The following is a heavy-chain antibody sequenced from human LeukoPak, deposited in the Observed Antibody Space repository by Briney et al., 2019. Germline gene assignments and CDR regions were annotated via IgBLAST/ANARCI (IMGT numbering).Heavy chain of an antibody. D-gene: IGHD1-26*01. CDR3: AKDGPYSGSYLGMDV. CDR1: GFTFSSYA. J-gene: IGHJ6*02. CDR2: ISGSGGST. V-gene: IGHV3-23*01. Sequence: GGSLRLSCAASGFTFSSYAMSWVRQAPGKGLEWVSAISGSGGSTYYADSVKGRFTISRDNSKNTLYLQVNSLRAEDTAVYYCAKDGPYSGSYLGMDVWGQGTTVTVSS.